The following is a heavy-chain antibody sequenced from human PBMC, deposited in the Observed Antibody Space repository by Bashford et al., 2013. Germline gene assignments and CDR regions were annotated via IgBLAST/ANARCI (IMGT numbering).Heavy chain of an antibody. CDR2: IIPMYDAT. CDR1: GGIFRSYA. CDR3: ARDFENLGLAAAGNYYYGLDV. Sequence: SVKVSCKASGGIFRSYAISWVRQSPGQGLEWMGGIIPMYDATTYAPRFHGRVTITADESTSTAYMELSGLRSEDTAMYYCARDFENLGLAAAGNYYYGLDVWGPRDHGHRLL. J-gene: IGHJ6*01. V-gene: IGHV1-69*13. D-gene: IGHD6-13*01.